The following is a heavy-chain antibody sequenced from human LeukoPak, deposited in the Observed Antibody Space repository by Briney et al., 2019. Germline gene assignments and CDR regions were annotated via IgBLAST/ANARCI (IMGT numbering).Heavy chain of an antibody. J-gene: IGHJ5*02. D-gene: IGHD3-22*01. Sequence: NPSETLSLTCTVSGASISSYYWSWIRQPPGKGLEWIGYIYYSGSTNYNPSLKSRVTISVDTSKNQFSLRLSSVTAADTAVYYCARHRYYYDSSGYYYQPWGQGTQVTVSS. CDR2: IYYSGST. V-gene: IGHV4-59*01. CDR3: ARHRYYYDSSGYYYQP. CDR1: GASISSYY.